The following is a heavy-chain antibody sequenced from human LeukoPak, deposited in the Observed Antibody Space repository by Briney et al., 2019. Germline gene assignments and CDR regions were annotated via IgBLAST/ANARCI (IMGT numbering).Heavy chain of an antibody. CDR1: GYTFTSYG. V-gene: IGHV1-18*01. J-gene: IGHJ4*02. Sequence: ASVKVSCKASGYTFTSYGISWVRQAPGQGLEWMGWISAYNGNTNYAQKLQGRVTMTTDTSTSTAYMELRSLRSDDTAVYYCARGLDPCSSTSCHGYFDYWGQGTLVTVSS. CDR3: ARGLDPCSSTSCHGYFDY. CDR2: ISAYNGNT. D-gene: IGHD2-2*01.